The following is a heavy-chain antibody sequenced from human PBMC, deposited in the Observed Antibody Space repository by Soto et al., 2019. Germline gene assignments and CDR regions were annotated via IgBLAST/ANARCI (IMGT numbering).Heavy chain of an antibody. J-gene: IGHJ4*02. Sequence: SETLSLTCTVSGGPINNYYWSWIRQSPGGGLEYIGYIFYNGSTNYNPSLKSRVSISVDTSKSQFSLRLSSVSAADTAVYYCGRPRMYILGTYYSFIDYGGQGTLVPV. D-gene: IGHD3-10*01. CDR1: GGPINNYY. V-gene: IGHV4-59*01. CDR3: GRPRMYILGTYYSFIDY. CDR2: IFYNGST.